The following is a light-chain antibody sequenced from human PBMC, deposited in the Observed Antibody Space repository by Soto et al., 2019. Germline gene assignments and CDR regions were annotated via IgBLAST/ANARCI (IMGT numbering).Light chain of an antibody. V-gene: IGLV2-14*01. CDR3: SSFTTSTVVV. CDR2: EVT. Sequence: QSVLTQPASVSGSPGQSITISCTGTNSDIGVYNYVSWYQQHPGKAPILLIYEVTHRPSGISSRFSGSKSGNTASLTISGIQTDDEASYFCSSFTTSTVVVFGGGTKVTVL. CDR1: NSDIGVYNY. J-gene: IGLJ2*01.